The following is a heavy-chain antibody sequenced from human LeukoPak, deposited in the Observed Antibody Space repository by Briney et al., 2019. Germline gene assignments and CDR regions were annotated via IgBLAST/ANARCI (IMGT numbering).Heavy chain of an antibody. CDR1: GFTFSNAW. V-gene: IGHV3-7*01. CDR2: IKQDGSET. CDR3: ARETPRRGETRDGYR. J-gene: IGHJ4*02. D-gene: IGHD5-24*01. Sequence: PGGSLRLSCAASGFTFSNAWMSWVRQVPGKGLECLANIKQDGSETYYADSVKGRFTTSRDNAKNSLYLQMNSLRAEDTAVYYCARETPRRGETRDGYRWGQGTLVTISS.